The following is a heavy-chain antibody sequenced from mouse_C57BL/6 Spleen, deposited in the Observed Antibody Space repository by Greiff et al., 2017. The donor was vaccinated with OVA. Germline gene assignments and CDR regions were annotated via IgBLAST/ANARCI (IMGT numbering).Heavy chain of an antibody. CDR3: TRGDYGSSYGY. V-gene: IGHV1-15*01. D-gene: IGHD1-1*01. J-gene: IGHJ2*01. CDR2: IDPETGGT. CDR1: GYTFTDYE. Sequence: QVQLQQSGAELVRPGASVTLSCKASGYTFTDYEMHWVKQTPVQGLEWIGAIDPETGGTSYNQKFKGKAILTADKSSSTAYMELRSLTSEDSAVYYCTRGDYGSSYGYWGQGTTLTVSS.